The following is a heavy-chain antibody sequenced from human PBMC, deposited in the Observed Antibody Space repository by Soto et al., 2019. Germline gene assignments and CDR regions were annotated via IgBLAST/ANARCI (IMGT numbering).Heavy chain of an antibody. J-gene: IGHJ3*02. D-gene: IGHD3-22*01. Sequence: GASVKVSCKASGYTFTSYGISWVRQAPGQGLEWMGWISAYNGNTNYAQKLQGRVTMTTDTSTSTAYMELRSLRPDDTAVYYCARHYYDSSGYYLGASDIWGQGTMVTVSS. V-gene: IGHV1-18*01. CDR3: ARHYYDSSGYYLGASDI. CDR1: GYTFTSYG. CDR2: ISAYNGNT.